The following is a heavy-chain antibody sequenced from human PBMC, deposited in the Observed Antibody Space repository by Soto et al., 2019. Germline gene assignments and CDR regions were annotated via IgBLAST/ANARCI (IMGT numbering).Heavy chain of an antibody. J-gene: IGHJ6*02. Sequence: EASVKVSCKASGYTFTSYYMHWVRQAPGQGLEWMGIINPSGGSTSYAQKFQGRVTMTRDNAKRSLYLQMNSLRDEDTAVYYCARGGYGYSYGMDVWGQGTTVTVSS. CDR3: ARGGYGYSYGMDV. D-gene: IGHD4-17*01. CDR2: INPSGGST. V-gene: IGHV1-46*01. CDR1: GYTFTSYY.